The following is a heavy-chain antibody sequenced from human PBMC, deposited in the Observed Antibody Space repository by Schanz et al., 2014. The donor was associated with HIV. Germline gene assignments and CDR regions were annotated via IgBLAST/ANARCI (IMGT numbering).Heavy chain of an antibody. Sequence: EVQLVESGGALVQPGGSLRLSCVASGFTFSGYWMHWVRQAPGEGLVWVSGISSDGTTRIYADYVKGRFTISRDNAKKTLYLQMNSLRAEDTAVYYCARPWPRGVLRGSPGYFDYWGQGTLVTVSS. D-gene: IGHD3-10*01. V-gene: IGHV3-74*01. CDR1: GFTFSGYW. CDR3: ARPWPRGVLRGSPGYFDY. J-gene: IGHJ4*02. CDR2: ISSDGTTR.